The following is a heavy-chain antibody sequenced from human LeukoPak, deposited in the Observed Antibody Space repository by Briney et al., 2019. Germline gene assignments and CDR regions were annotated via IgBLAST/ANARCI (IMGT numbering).Heavy chain of an antibody. CDR1: GGSVSSGSYY. Sequence: KPSETLSLTCTVSGGSVSSGSYYWSWIRQPPGKGLEWIGYIYYSGSTNYNPSLKSRVTISVDTSKNQFSLKLSSVTAADTAVYYCARESAQLSPYYDFWSGSKYYFDYWGQGTLVTVSS. CDR2: IYYSGST. V-gene: IGHV4-61*01. CDR3: ARESAQLSPYYDFWSGSKYYFDY. J-gene: IGHJ4*02. D-gene: IGHD3-3*01.